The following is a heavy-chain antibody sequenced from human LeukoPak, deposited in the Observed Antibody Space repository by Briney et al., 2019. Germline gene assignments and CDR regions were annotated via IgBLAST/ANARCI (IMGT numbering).Heavy chain of an antibody. D-gene: IGHD6-6*01. V-gene: IGHV3-23*01. CDR1: GFTFSSYA. CDR3: ARPLTEYSSSPYFDY. Sequence: PGGSLRLSCAASGFTFSSYAMSWVRQAPGKGLEWVSAISGSGGSTYYADSVKGRFTISRDNSKNTLYLQMNSLRSDDTAVYYCARPLTEYSSSPYFDYWGQGTLVTVSS. J-gene: IGHJ4*02. CDR2: ISGSGGST.